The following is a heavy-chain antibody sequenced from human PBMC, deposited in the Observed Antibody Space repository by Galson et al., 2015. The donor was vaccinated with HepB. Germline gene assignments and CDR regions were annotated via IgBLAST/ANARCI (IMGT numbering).Heavy chain of an antibody. CDR1: GFTFSSYD. Sequence: SLRLSCAASGFTFSSYDMTWVRQAPGKGLEWVAVISYDGSNKYYADSVKGRFTISRDNSKNTLYLQMNSLRAEDTAVYYCAKDQSHYMDVWGKGTTVTVSS. J-gene: IGHJ6*03. CDR3: AKDQSHYMDV. CDR2: ISYDGSNK. V-gene: IGHV3-30*18.